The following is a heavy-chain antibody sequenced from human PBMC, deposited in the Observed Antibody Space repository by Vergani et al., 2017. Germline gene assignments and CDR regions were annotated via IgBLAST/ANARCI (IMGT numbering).Heavy chain of an antibody. CDR1: GFTFSSYW. Sequence: EVQLVESGGGLVQPGGSLRLSCAASGFTFSSYWMSWVRQAPGKGLEWVANIKQDGSEKYYVDSVKGRFTISRDNAKNSLDLQMNSLRAEDTAVYYCALSRVSSGWSTTWGSFDIWGQGTMVTVSS. V-gene: IGHV3-7*03. CDR2: IKQDGSEK. D-gene: IGHD6-13*01. J-gene: IGHJ3*02. CDR3: ALSRVSSGWSTTWGSFDI.